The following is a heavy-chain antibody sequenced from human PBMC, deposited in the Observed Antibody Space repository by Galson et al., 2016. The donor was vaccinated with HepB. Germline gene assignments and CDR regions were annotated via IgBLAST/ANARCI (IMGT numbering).Heavy chain of an antibody. Sequence: SLRLSCAASGFSLSTYAMNWVRQAPGKGLEWVALIWFDGRNIYYGDSVKGRFTISRDNSKNTLYLQMNSLRAEDTAVYYCARGIEARGDCVIGGQGTRVTVSS. D-gene: IGHD2-21*01. CDR3: ARGIEARGDCVI. J-gene: IGHJ3*02. V-gene: IGHV3-33*01. CDR1: GFSLSTYA. CDR2: IWFDGRNI.